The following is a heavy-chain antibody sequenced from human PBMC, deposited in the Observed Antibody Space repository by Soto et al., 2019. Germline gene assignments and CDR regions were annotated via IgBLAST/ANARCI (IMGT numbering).Heavy chain of an antibody. CDR3: ARERRGDGNAEL. CDR2: IYSGGNT. Sequence: DVQVVESGGGLVLPGGSLRLSCAASGFTVSTSRMSWFRQSPGKGLEWVSVIYSGGNTYYADSVKGRFTISRDNSQNTLYIQMNSLSAEDTAVYYCARERRGDGNAELWGKGTLVTVSS. V-gene: IGHV3-66*01. D-gene: IGHD1-7*01. CDR1: GFTVSTSR. J-gene: IGHJ4*02.